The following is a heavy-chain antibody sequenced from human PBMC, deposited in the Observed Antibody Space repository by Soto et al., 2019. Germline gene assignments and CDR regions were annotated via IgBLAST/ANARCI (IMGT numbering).Heavy chain of an antibody. Sequence: GSLRLSCAASGFTFSSYAMHWVRQAPGKGLEWVAVISYDGSNKYYADSVKGRFTISRDNSKNTLYLQMNSLRAEDTAVYYCARAITIFGVVILLDYYYYYGMDVWGQGTTVTVSS. CDR1: GFTFSSYA. CDR3: ARAITIFGVVILLDYYYYYGMDV. V-gene: IGHV3-30-3*01. CDR2: ISYDGSNK. J-gene: IGHJ6*02. D-gene: IGHD3-3*01.